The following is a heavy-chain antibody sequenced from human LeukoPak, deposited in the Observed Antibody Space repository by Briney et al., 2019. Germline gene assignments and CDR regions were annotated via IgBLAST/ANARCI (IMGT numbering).Heavy chain of an antibody. V-gene: IGHV7-4-1*02. CDR1: GYTFTSYA. CDR3: ARGYSGHESLKRGFDP. Sequence: ASVKVSCKASGYTFTSYAMNWVRQAPGQGLEWMGWINTNTGNPTYAQGFTGRFVFSLDTSVSTAYLQISSLKAEDTAMYYCARGYSGHESLKRGFDPWGQEPGSPSPQ. CDR2: INTNTGNP. D-gene: IGHD5-12*01. J-gene: IGHJ5*02.